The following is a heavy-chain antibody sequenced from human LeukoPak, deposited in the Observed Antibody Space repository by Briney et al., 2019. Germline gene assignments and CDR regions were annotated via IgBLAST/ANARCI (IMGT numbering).Heavy chain of an antibody. D-gene: IGHD3-10*01. CDR2: INPSGGST. Sequence: PGRSLRLSCAASGFTFTSYYMHWVRQAPGQGLEWMGIINPSGGSTSYAQKFQGRVTMTRDTSTSTVYMELSSLRSEDTAVYYCARTYGSGTYYFDYWGQGTLVTVSS. J-gene: IGHJ4*02. V-gene: IGHV1-46*01. CDR3: ARTYGSGTYYFDY. CDR1: GFTFTSYY.